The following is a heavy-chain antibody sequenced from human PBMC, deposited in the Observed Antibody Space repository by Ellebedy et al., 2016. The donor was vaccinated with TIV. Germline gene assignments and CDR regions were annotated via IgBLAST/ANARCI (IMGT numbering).Heavy chain of an antibody. D-gene: IGHD1-14*01. CDR1: GFTFRIYD. CDR3: VRGGAALHNRYFDF. CDR2: FGSGGNA. J-gene: IGHJ2*01. V-gene: IGHV3-13*01. Sequence: PGGSLRLSCAASGFTFRIYDMHWVRQSIGKGLEWVSAFGSGGNAYYPASVKGRFTISRENAKNSVYLQMNSMRVGDTAVYYGVRGGAALHNRYFDFWGRGTLVTVSS.